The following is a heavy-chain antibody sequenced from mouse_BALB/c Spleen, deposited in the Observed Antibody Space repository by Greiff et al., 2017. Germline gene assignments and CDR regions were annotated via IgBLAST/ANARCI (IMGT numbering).Heavy chain of an antibody. CDR3: TAYYYAMDY. CDR2: INPSNGGT. V-gene: IGHV1S16*01. CDR1: GYTFTSYW. J-gene: IGHJ4*01. Sequence: QVQLQQPGAELVKPGASVKLSCKASGYTFTSYWIHWVKLRPGQGFEWIGEINPSNGGTNYNEKFKRKATLTVDKSSSTAYMQLSSLTSEDSAVYYCTAYYYAMDYWGQGTSVTVSS.